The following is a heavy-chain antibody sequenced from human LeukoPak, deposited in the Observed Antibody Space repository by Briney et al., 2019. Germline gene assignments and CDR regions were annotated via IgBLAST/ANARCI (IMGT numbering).Heavy chain of an antibody. CDR3: ARARYSGYDLYYFDY. Sequence: SETLSLTCAVSGGSISSSNWWSWVRQPPGKGLEWIGEIYHSGSTNYNPSLKSRVTISVDKSKNQFSLKLSSVTAAGTAVYYCARARYSGYDLYYFDYWGQGTLVTVSS. J-gene: IGHJ4*02. V-gene: IGHV4-4*02. CDR1: GGSISSSNW. CDR2: IYHSGST. D-gene: IGHD5-12*01.